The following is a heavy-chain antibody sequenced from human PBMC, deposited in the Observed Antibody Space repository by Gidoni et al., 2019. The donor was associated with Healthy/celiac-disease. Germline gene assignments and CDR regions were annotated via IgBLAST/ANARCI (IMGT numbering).Heavy chain of an antibody. Sequence: QVQLQQWGAGLLKPSETLSLTCAVYGGSFSGYYWSWIRQPPGKGLEWIGEIKHSGSTNYNPSLKSRVTISVDTSKNQFSLKLSSVTAADTAVYYCARLSCSSTSCRSRYNYPMDVWGQGTTVTVSS. CDR2: IKHSGST. V-gene: IGHV4-34*01. CDR1: GGSFSGYY. D-gene: IGHD2-2*01. CDR3: ARLSCSSTSCRSRYNYPMDV. J-gene: IGHJ6*02.